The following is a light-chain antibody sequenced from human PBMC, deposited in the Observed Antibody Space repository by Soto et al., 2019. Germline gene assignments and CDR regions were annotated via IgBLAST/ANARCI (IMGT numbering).Light chain of an antibody. CDR3: QQYYSTPFT. CDR1: QSVLYSSNNKNY. Sequence: DIVMTQSPDSLAVSLGERATINCKSSQSVLYSSNNKNYLAWYQQKPGQPPKLLIYWASTRESGVPDRFSGSGSGTAFTLTISSLQAEDVAVYYCQQYYSTPFTFGPGNKVDIK. CDR2: WAS. V-gene: IGKV4-1*01. J-gene: IGKJ3*01.